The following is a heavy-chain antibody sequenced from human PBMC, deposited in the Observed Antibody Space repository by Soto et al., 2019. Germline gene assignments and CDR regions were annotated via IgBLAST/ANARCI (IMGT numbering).Heavy chain of an antibody. Sequence: QVQLVESGGGVVQPGRSLRLSCAASGFTFSSYGMHWVRQAPGKGLEWVAVIWYDGSNKYYADSVKGRFTISRDNSKNTLYLQRNSLRAEDTAVYYCARDGSGSYSRGDYWGQGTLVTVSS. J-gene: IGHJ4*02. D-gene: IGHD1-26*01. CDR1: GFTFSSYG. CDR2: IWYDGSNK. V-gene: IGHV3-33*01. CDR3: ARDGSGSYSRGDY.